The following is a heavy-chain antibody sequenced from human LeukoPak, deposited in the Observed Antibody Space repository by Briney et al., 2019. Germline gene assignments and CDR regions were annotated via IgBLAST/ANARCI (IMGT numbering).Heavy chain of an antibody. CDR1: GYSINSVYY. CDR2: IYHSGST. CDR3: ARGPRRITIFGVVIMHAFDI. V-gene: IGHV4-38-2*02. J-gene: IGHJ3*02. Sequence: PSETLSLTCTVSGYSINSVYYWGWIRQPPGKGLEWIGSIYHSGSTYYNPSLKSRVTISVDTSKNQFSLKLSSVTAADTAVYYCARGPRRITIFGVVIMHAFDIWGQGTMVTVSS. D-gene: IGHD3-3*01.